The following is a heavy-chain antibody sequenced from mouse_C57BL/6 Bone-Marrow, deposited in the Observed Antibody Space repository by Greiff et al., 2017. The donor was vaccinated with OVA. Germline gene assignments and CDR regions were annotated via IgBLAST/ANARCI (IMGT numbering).Heavy chain of an antibody. CDR1: GYTFTSYW. J-gene: IGHJ4*01. Sequence: VQLQQSGAELVMPGASVKLSCKASGYTFTSYWMHWVKQRPGQGLEWIGEIDPSDSYTNYNQKFKGKSTLTVDKSSSTAYMQLSSLTSEDSAVYYCARLWEAMDYWGQGTSVTVSS. CDR2: IDPSDSYT. D-gene: IGHD4-1*01. V-gene: IGHV1-69*01. CDR3: ARLWEAMDY.